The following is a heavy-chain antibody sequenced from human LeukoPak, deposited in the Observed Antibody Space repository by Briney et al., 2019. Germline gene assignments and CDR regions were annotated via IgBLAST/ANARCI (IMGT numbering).Heavy chain of an antibody. Sequence: GGSLRLSCVASGFTFSIYAMSWVRQAPGKGLEWVSTISAVGGSTYYADSVRGRFIISRDNSKNTLYLQMNSLRVEDTAVYYCAGYSYTRGFDPWGQGALVIVSS. V-gene: IGHV3-23*01. CDR3: AGYSYTRGFDP. CDR2: ISAVGGST. D-gene: IGHD2-15*01. J-gene: IGHJ5*02. CDR1: GFTFSIYA.